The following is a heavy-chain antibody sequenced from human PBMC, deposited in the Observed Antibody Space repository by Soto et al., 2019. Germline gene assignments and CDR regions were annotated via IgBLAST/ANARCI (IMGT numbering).Heavy chain of an antibody. CDR2: ISGSGGST. Sequence: GGSLRLSCAASGFTFSSYAMSWVRQAPGKGLAWVSAISGSGGSTYYADSVKGRFTISRDNSKNTLYLQMNSLRAEDTAVYYCAKDSVYNWNCLLDYWGQGTLVTVSS. CDR3: AKDSVYNWNCLLDY. D-gene: IGHD1-7*01. V-gene: IGHV3-23*01. CDR1: GFTFSSYA. J-gene: IGHJ4*02.